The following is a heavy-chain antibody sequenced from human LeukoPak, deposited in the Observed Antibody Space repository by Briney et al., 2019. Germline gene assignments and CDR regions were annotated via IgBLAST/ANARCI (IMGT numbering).Heavy chain of an antibody. V-gene: IGHV4-39*01. CDR3: ARQRYYYGSGSAY. D-gene: IGHD3-10*01. J-gene: IGHJ4*02. CDR1: GFTFSSNY. CDR2: IYYSGST. Sequence: GSLRLSCAASGFTFSSNYMSWVRQPPGKGLEWIGSIYYSGSTYYNPSLKSRVTISVDTSKNQFSLKLSSVTAADTAVYYCARQRYYYGSGSAYWGQGTLVTVSS.